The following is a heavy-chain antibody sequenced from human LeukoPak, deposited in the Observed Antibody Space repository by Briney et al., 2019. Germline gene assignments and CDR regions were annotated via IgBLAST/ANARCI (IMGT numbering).Heavy chain of an antibody. CDR2: INPSGGGT. V-gene: IGHV1-46*01. CDR1: GYTLTSYY. Sequence: ASVKVSCKASGYTLTSYYIHWVRQAPGQGLEWMGIINPSGGGTSYAQKFQGRVTMTRDTSASTVYMELSSLRSGDTAVYYCARAYGSGSYLYWGQGTLVTVSS. CDR3: ARAYGSGSYLY. D-gene: IGHD3-10*01. J-gene: IGHJ4*02.